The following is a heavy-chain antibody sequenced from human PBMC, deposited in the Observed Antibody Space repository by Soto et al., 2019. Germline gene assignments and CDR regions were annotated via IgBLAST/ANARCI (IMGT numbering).Heavy chain of an antibody. CDR1: GYTFTNFG. D-gene: IGHD3-16*01. Sequence: QVQLVQSGAEVKKPGASVKVSCKASGYTFTNFGISWVRQAPGQGLEWMGWISAYNGNTNYAQNFQGRVTMTTDTSTSRAYMELRSLRSDYTAVYYGSGGGTPVDGCGQGTLVTVSS. J-gene: IGHJ4*02. V-gene: IGHV1-18*01. CDR3: SGGGTPVDG. CDR2: ISAYNGNT.